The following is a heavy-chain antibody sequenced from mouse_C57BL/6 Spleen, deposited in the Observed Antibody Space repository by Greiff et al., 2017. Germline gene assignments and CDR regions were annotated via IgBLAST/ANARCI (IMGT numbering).Heavy chain of an antibody. CDR2: IDPSDSYT. CDR1: GYTFTSYW. J-gene: IGHJ3*01. D-gene: IGHD2-1*01. CDR3: ASGNYLFAY. V-gene: IGHV1-69*01. Sequence: QVQLQQPGAELVMPGASVKLSCKASGYTFTSYWMHWVKQRPGQGLEWIGEIDPSDSYTNYNQKFKGKSTLTVDKSSSTAYMQLSSLTSEDSAVYYCASGNYLFAYWGQGTLVTVSA.